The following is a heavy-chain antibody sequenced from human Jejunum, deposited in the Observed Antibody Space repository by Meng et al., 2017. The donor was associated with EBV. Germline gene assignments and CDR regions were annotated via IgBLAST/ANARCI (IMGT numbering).Heavy chain of an antibody. J-gene: IGHJ4*02. D-gene: IGHD5-12*01. CDR2: VRDYGST. CDR3: AGNFRSGYIAY. V-gene: IGHV4-61*03. CDR1: GGSVISGSYC. Sequence: VELPESGPGVVKPSATLSLTCAVSGGSVISGSYCWCMLWPPAGKGVEFIGFVRDYGSTYYTSSIKSLITISANTYKHHSSLMLTFAAPEDTAIYYCAGNFRSGYIAYWGQGTLVTVSS.